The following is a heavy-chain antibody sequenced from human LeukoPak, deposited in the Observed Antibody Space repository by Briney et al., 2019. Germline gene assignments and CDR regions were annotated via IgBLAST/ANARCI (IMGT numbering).Heavy chain of an antibody. CDR1: GFTFSSYW. J-gene: IGHJ4*02. CDR2: IKQDGSEK. V-gene: IGHV3-7*01. Sequence: PGGSLRLSCAASGFTFSSYWMSWVRQAPGKGLEWVANIKQDGSEKYYVDSVKGRFTISRDNAKNSLYLQMNSLRAEDTAVYYCARVPQYYDFWSGYSFGGQGTLVTVSS. CDR3: ARVPQYYDFWSGYSF. D-gene: IGHD3-3*01.